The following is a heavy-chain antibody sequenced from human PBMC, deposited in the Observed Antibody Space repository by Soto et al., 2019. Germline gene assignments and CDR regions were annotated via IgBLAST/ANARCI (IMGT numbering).Heavy chain of an antibody. V-gene: IGHV4-59*08. D-gene: IGHD3-9*01. CDR2: IYYSGST. J-gene: IGHJ6*03. CDR3: ARQRGTYDILTGYFRPNLGYMDV. Sequence: SETLSLTCTVSGGSISSYYWSWIRQPPGKGLEWIGYIYYSGSTNYNPSLKSRVTISVDTSKNQFSLKLNSVTAADTAVYYCARQRGTYDILTGYFRPNLGYMDVWGKGTTVTVSS. CDR1: GGSISSYY.